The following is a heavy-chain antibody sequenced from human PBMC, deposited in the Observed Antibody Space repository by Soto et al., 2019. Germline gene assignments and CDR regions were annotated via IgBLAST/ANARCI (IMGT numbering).Heavy chain of an antibody. CDR1: GSLPVGSLSTYF. CDR3: ARARFSQWSQDYYGLDV. D-gene: IGHD3-3*01. CDR2: INHSGSP. J-gene: IGHJ6*02. Sequence: KASETLSLTCGLSGSLPVGSLSTYFWTWIRQPPGKGLEWIGEINHSGSPNYSPSLRGRVTISLDTSKKQFSLNLSSVTAADTAVYFCARARFSQWSQDYYGLDVWGQGTTVTVPS. V-gene: IGHV4-34*01.